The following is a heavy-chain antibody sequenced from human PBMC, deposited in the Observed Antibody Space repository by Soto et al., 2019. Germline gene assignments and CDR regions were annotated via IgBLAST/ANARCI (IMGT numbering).Heavy chain of an antibody. D-gene: IGHD6-19*01. V-gene: IGHV3-23*01. CDR1: GFTFSSHA. CDR3: AKPLAVDFDY. CDR2: ISGNGGST. J-gene: IGHJ4*02. Sequence: VQLLESGGGLVQPGGSLRLSCAASGFTFSSHAMTWVRQAPGKGLEWVSAISGNGGSTYYADSVKGRFTISRDNSKNTLYLQMNSLRAEDTAIYYCAKPLAVDFDYWGQGTLVTVSS.